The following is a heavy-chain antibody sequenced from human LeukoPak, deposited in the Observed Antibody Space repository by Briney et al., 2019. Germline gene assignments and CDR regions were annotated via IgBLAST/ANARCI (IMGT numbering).Heavy chain of an antibody. CDR3: ARARSPSSGYLLRDHNWFDP. D-gene: IGHD3-22*01. V-gene: IGHV4-59*01. J-gene: IGHJ5*02. CDR2: IYYSGST. Sequence: SETLSLTCTVSGGSLSSYYWSWIRQPPGKGLEWIGYIYYSGSTNYNPSLKSRVTISVDTSKNQFSLKLSSVTAADTAVYYCARARSPSSGYLLRDHNWFDPWGQGTLVTVSS. CDR1: GGSLSSYY.